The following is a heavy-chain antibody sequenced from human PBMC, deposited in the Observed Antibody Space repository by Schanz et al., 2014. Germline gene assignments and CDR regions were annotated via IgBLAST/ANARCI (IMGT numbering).Heavy chain of an antibody. V-gene: IGHV3-66*02. D-gene: IGHD1-26*01. Sequence: VQLVESGGGLVKPGGSLRLSCAASGFIFSDFWMSWIRQAPGKGLEWVSAINTADTTYYADSVKGRFTVSRDNSKNTLHLQMNSLRVEDTAVYYCAKDLQRELLRDDHYYGMDVWGQGTTVTVSS. CDR3: AKDLQRELLRDDHYYGMDV. CDR2: INTADTT. J-gene: IGHJ6*02. CDR1: GFIFSDFW.